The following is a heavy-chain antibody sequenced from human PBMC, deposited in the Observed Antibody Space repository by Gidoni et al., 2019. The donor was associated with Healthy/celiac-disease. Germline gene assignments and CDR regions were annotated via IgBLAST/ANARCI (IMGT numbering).Heavy chain of an antibody. V-gene: IGHV3-15*01. CDR1: GFTFSNAL. CDR2: LKSKTDAGTT. D-gene: IGHD6-6*01. CDR3: ATGGYSSSSWDS. J-gene: IGHJ4*02. Sequence: EVQLVESGGGLVKPGGALRLSCAASGFTFSNALMSWGRQAPGKGRGWVGRLKSKTDAGTTDYAAPVKVRFTISRDDSKNTLYLQMISLKTEDTSVYYCATGGYSSSSWDSWGQGTLVTVSS.